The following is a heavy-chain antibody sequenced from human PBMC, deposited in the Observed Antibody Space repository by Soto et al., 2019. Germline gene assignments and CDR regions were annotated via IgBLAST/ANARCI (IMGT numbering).Heavy chain of an antibody. D-gene: IGHD3-10*01. V-gene: IGHV3-30*18. CDR2: ITYDGSST. Sequence: QVQMVESGGGVVQPGTSLRLSCVVTGLTFSGYGMHWVRQAPGKGLEWVADITYDGSSTYYADAVKGRFTVSRDNSKKILYLQMTSLRGDDTAMYYCAKDQMGRGWRTFDSWGQGTLVIVSS. CDR1: GLTFSGYG. CDR3: AKDQMGRGWRTFDS. J-gene: IGHJ4*02.